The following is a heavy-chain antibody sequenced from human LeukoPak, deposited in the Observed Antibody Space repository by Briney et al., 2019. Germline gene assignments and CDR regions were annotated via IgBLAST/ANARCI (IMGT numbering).Heavy chain of an antibody. CDR2: IYYSVST. D-gene: IGHD1-26*01. CDR3: ARDGGSYYAEYFQH. J-gene: IGHJ1*01. CDR1: GGSISSYY. Sequence: SETLSLTCTVSGGSISSYYWSWIRQPPGKGLEWIGYIYYSVSTNLNPSLKSRVPISVDTSKNQFSLKPSSVAAAETAVYYCARDGGSYYAEYFQHWGQGTLVTVSS. V-gene: IGHV4-59*01.